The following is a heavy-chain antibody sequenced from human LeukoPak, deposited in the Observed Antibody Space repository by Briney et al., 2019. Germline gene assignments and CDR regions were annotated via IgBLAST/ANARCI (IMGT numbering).Heavy chain of an antibody. CDR1: GGSISSYY. V-gene: IGHV4-59*01. J-gene: IGHJ6*02. D-gene: IGHD3-10*01. CDR2: IYNIGRT. Sequence: SETLSLTCTVSGGSISSYYWRWIRQPPGKGLEWIGYIYNIGRTNYNPSLKSRVTISVDTSKNQFSLKLSSVTAADTAVYYCSRVRGAYDYYYYYGMDVWGQGTTVTVSS. CDR3: SRVRGAYDYYYYYGMDV.